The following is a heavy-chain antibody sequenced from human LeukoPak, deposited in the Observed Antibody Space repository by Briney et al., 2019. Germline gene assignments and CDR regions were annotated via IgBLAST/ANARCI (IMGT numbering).Heavy chain of an antibody. CDR3: TREVWYDALSFDY. D-gene: IGHD2-15*01. Sequence: GGSLRLSCAASRFTFSTYAMHWVRQAPGKGLEWVAVISYDGSHKYYADSVKGRFTISRDNSKNMLGLQMNSLTTEDTAVYYCTREVWYDALSFDYWGQGTLVSVSS. CDR1: RFTFSTYA. J-gene: IGHJ4*02. CDR2: ISYDGSHK. V-gene: IGHV3-30-3*01.